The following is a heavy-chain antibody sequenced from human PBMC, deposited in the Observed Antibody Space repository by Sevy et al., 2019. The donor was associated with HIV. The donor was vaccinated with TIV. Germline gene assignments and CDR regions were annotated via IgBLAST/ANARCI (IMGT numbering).Heavy chain of an antibody. CDR2: ITWHSYNI. J-gene: IGHJ6*02. D-gene: IGHD6-6*01. Sequence: GGSLRLSCAASGFNFDDYAMHWVRQAPGKGLEWVSGITWHSYNIGYADSVKGRFTISRDNAKNSLYLQMNSLRTEDTALYYCARSRASYYGMDVWGQGTTGTVSS. CDR1: GFNFDDYA. V-gene: IGHV3-9*01. CDR3: ARSRASYYGMDV.